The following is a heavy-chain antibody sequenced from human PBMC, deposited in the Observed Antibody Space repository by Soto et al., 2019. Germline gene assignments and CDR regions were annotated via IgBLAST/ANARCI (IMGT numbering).Heavy chain of an antibody. J-gene: IGHJ6*03. CDR1: GCSIDTFY. V-gene: IGHV4-59*08. Sequence: SGTLSLTCNFFGCSIDTFYWSWVPEPPRKGLELIGYIYYSGSTNYNPSLKSRVTISVDTSNNQFSLKLSSVTAADTAVYYCARHPSSSWAYYFYMDVWGKGTSVTVSS. CDR2: IYYSGST. CDR3: ARHPSSSWAYYFYMDV. D-gene: IGHD6-6*01.